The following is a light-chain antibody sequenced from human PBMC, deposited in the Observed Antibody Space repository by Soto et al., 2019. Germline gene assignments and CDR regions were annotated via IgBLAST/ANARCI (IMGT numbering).Light chain of an antibody. CDR3: QQHINWPLT. CDR2: EAS. V-gene: IGKV3-11*01. Sequence: LRQSPATLSLSKRERATLSCRASQTVSSSLAWYQQKPGQAPRLLIYEASNRATGIPARFSGSGSGADFTLTISSLEPEDFALYYCQQHINWPLTFGGGTKVDIK. J-gene: IGKJ4*01. CDR1: QTVSSS.